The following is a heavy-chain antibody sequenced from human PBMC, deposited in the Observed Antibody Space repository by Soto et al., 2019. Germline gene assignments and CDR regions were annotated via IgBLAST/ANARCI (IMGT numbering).Heavy chain of an antibody. Sequence: LRLSCAASGFTFSSYSMNWVRQAPGKGLEWVSSISSSSSYIYYADSVKGRFTISRDNAKNSLYLQMNSLRAEDTAVYYCARDRRHYYDSSGYYPAFDIWGQGTMVTVSS. D-gene: IGHD3-22*01. J-gene: IGHJ3*02. CDR3: ARDRRHYYDSSGYYPAFDI. CDR1: GFTFSSYS. CDR2: ISSSSSYI. V-gene: IGHV3-21*01.